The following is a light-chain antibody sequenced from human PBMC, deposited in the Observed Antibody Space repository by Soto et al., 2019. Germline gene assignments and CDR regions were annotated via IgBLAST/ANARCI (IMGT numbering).Light chain of an antibody. CDR2: DVS. J-gene: IGKJ1*01. V-gene: IGKV1-5*01. CDR1: QSISSW. Sequence: DIQMTQSPSTLSASVGDRVTITCRASQSISSWLAWYQQKPGKAPKFLIYDVSTLESGVPSRFSGSGSGTEFTLTISRLEPEDFAVYYCQQYGSSPPWTFGQATKVDIK. CDR3: QQYGSSPPWT.